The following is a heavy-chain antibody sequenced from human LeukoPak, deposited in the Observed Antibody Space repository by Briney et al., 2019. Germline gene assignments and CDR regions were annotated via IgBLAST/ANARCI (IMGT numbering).Heavy chain of an antibody. CDR3: AREFSGTSIAARVFDS. Sequence: SETLSLTCTVSGGSITSYYWTYIRQPAGKGLEWIGRIHTSGSTNYNPSLKSRVTMSVDTSKNQFSLNLSSVTAADTAMYYCAREFSGTSIAARVFDSRGQGTLVTVSS. CDR2: IHTSGST. D-gene: IGHD6-6*01. CDR1: GGSITSYY. J-gene: IGHJ4*02. V-gene: IGHV4-4*07.